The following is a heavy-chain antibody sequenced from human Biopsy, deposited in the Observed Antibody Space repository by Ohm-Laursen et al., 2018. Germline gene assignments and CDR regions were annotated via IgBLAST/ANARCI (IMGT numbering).Heavy chain of an antibody. V-gene: IGHV4-59*01. Sequence: TLSLTWTVSGGPLNSYYWSWIRQPPGKGLEWIGYIHYSGIAANYNPSLKGRVTISVDTSKHQFSLRLTSATAADTAVYYCARGGFGLDGYNSPWGRGTLVIVSS. CDR1: GGPLNSYY. CDR3: ARGGFGLDGYNSP. D-gene: IGHD5-24*01. J-gene: IGHJ5*02. CDR2: IHYSGIA.